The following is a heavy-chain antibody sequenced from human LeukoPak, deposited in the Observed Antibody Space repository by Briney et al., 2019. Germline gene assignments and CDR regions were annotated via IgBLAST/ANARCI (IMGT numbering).Heavy chain of an antibody. Sequence: SETLSLTCAVYGGSFSGYYWSWIRQPPGKGLEWIGEINHSGSTNYNPSLKSRVTISVDTSKNQFSLKLSSVTAADTAVYYCARGRKGKGISSGSYYNRAFDIWGQGTMVTVSS. CDR3: ARGRKGKGISSGSYYNRAFDI. D-gene: IGHD3-10*01. V-gene: IGHV4-34*01. J-gene: IGHJ3*02. CDR2: INHSGST. CDR1: GGSFSGYY.